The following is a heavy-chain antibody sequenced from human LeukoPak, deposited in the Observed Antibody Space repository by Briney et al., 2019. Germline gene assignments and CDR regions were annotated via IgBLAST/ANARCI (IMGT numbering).Heavy chain of an antibody. CDR2: IYYSGST. J-gene: IGHJ3*02. Sequence: PSETLSLTCAVYGGSFSGYYWSWIRQPPGKGLEWIGSIYYSGSTYYNPSLESRVTISVDTSKNQFSLKLSSVTAADTAVYYRARHSGYYYARDAFDIWGQGTLVTVSS. CDR3: ARHSGYYYARDAFDI. V-gene: IGHV4-34*01. CDR1: GGSFSGYY. D-gene: IGHD3-22*01.